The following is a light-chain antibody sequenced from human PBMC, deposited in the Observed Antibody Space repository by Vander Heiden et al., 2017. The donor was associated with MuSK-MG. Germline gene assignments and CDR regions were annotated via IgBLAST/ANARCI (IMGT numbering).Light chain of an antibody. Sequence: QSVLTQPPSLSAAPGQKVTISCSGSSSNIGGNYLCWYQQFSRTAPRLLICDNQKRPPGIPDRFSGSKSGTSVTLAIAGLQTEDEAHYYCATWDSSLSDVVFGGGTKLTVL. CDR1: SSNIGGNY. CDR3: ATWDSSLSDVV. CDR2: DNQ. J-gene: IGLJ2*01. V-gene: IGLV1-51*01.